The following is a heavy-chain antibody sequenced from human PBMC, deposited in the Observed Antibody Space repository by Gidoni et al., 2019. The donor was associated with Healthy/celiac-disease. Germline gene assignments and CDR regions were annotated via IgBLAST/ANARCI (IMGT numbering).Heavy chain of an antibody. CDR1: GFTFSSYG. J-gene: IGHJ3*02. V-gene: IGHV3-30*02. D-gene: IGHD3-16*01. Sequence: QVQLVESGGGVVQPGGSLRLSCAASGFTFSSYGMHWVRQAPGKGLEWVAFIRYDGSNKYYADSVKGRFTISRDNSKNTLYLQMNSLRAEDTAVYYCAKADITSHAFDIWGQGTMVTVSS. CDR2: IRYDGSNK. CDR3: AKADITSHAFDI.